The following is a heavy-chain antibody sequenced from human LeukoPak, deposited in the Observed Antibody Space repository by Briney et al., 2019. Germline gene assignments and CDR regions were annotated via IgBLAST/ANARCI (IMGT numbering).Heavy chain of an antibody. D-gene: IGHD3-22*01. CDR1: GYTFTSYG. V-gene: IGHV7-4-1*02. J-gene: IGHJ4*02. CDR2: INTNTGNP. Sequence: GASVKVSCKASGYTFTSYGFSWVRQAPGQGLEWMGWINTNTGNPTYAQGFTGRFVFSLDTSVSTAYLQISSLKAEDTAVYYCARDGISYYYDSSGIDYWGQGTLVTVSS. CDR3: ARDGISYYYDSSGIDY.